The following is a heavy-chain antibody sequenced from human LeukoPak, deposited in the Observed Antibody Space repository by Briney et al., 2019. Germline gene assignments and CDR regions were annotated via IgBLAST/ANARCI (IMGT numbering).Heavy chain of an antibody. J-gene: IGHJ4*02. CDR2: IYYSGST. V-gene: IGHV4-39*01. CDR3: ARQVVAVAGTGCFDY. D-gene: IGHD6-19*01. Sequence: ETLSLTCTVSGGSIRSSSYYWGWIRQPPGKGLEWIMSIYYSGSTYYNASLKSRGTISVDTSKNQFSLKLNSVTAADTAVYFCARQVVAVAGTGCFDYWGQGTLVTVPS. CDR1: GGSIRSSSYY.